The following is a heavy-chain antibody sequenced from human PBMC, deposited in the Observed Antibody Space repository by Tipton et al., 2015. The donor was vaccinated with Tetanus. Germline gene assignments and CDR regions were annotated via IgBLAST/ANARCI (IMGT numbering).Heavy chain of an antibody. Sequence: GLVKPSQTLSLTYTVSGGSISSGGYYWSWIRQHPGKGLEWIGDIYYSGSTYYNPSLKSRVTISVDTSKNQFSLKLNSGTAADTAVYYCARDQARGARGWNYFDYWGQGTLVTVSS. V-gene: IGHV4-31*03. D-gene: IGHD1-26*01. CDR2: IYYSGST. CDR1: GGSISSGGYY. J-gene: IGHJ4*02. CDR3: ARDQARGARGWNYFDY.